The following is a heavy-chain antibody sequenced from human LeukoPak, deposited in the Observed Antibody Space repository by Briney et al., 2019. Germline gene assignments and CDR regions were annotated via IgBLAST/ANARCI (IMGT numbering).Heavy chain of an antibody. CDR2: ISSNGGST. D-gene: IGHD3-22*01. J-gene: IGHJ4*02. Sequence: PGGSLRLSCAASGFTFSSYAMHWVRQAPGKGLEYVSVISSNGGSTYYANSVKGRFTISRDNSKNTLYLQMGSLRAEDMAVYYCARGSRNYYDSSGYYYYWGQGTLVTVSS. V-gene: IGHV3-64*01. CDR3: ARGSRNYYDSSGYYYY. CDR1: GFTFSSYA.